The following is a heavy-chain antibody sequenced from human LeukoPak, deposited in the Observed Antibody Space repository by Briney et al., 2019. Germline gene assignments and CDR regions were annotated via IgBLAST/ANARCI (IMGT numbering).Heavy chain of an antibody. D-gene: IGHD3-22*01. CDR3: ARQTYYYDTSGLAYWYFDL. CDR2: IYPSDSDT. Sequence: GESLKISCEGSGYSFTTHWIGWVRQMPGKGLEWMGIIYPSDSDTRYSPSFQGQVTISADKSVSTAYLQWSSLKASDTAMYYCARQTYYYDTSGLAYWYFDLWGRGTLVTVSS. J-gene: IGHJ2*01. V-gene: IGHV5-51*01. CDR1: GYSFTTHW.